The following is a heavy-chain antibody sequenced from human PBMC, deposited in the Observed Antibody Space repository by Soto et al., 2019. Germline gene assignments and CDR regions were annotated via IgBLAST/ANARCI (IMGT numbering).Heavy chain of an antibody. CDR3: ARDAPGAAPY. D-gene: IGHD6-13*01. CDR1: GGPIINGDSY. V-gene: IGHV4-31*03. CDR2: ISYRGTT. Sequence: QVQLQESGPGLVKPSQTLSLTCTVSGGPIINGDSYLNWIRQHPEKDLEWMGYISYRGTTNYNPARKSRILISIDTSKNQFALRLTSVTAADTAVYYCARDAPGAAPYWGQGTLVTVSS. J-gene: IGHJ4*02.